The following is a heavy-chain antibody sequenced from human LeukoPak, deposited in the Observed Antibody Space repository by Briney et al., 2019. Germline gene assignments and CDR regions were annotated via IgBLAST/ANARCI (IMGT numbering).Heavy chain of an antibody. D-gene: IGHD2-15*01. V-gene: IGHV4-4*07. CDR3: ARRTAYCGAGSCHFDP. CDR1: GGSISSYY. CDR2: IYTSGST. Sequence: SETLSLTCTVSGGSISSYYWSWIRQPAGKGLEWIGRIYTSGSTNYNPSLKSRVTMSVDTSKNQFSLKLSSVTAADTAVYYCARRTAYCGAGSCHFDPWGQGTLVTVSS. J-gene: IGHJ5*02.